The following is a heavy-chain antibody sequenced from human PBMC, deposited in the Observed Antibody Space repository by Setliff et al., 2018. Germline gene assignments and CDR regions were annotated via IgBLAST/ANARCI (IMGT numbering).Heavy chain of an antibody. V-gene: IGHV4-30-4*08. J-gene: IGHJ3*01. CDR1: GDSISSGDYF. D-gene: IGHD1-26*01. Sequence: TLSLTCTVSGDSISSGDYFWSWIRQPPGKGLEWIEYIYHSGSAYYNPSLKSRVTMSVDTSKNQFSLHLTSVTAADTAVYYCAREVGTSTSSDAFDVWGQGMMVTVSS. CDR3: AREVGTSTSSDAFDV. CDR2: IYHSGSA.